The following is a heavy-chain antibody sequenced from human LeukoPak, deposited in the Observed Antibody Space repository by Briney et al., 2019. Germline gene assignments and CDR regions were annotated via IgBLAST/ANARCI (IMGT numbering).Heavy chain of an antibody. J-gene: IGHJ6*03. D-gene: IGHD6-13*01. Sequence: ASVKVSCKASGYTFTSYAMNWVRQAPGQGLEWMGWINTNTGNATYAQGFTGRFVFSLDTSVSTAYLQISSLKAEDTAVYYCARLAGTVAKYYYYMDVWGKGTTVTVSS. CDR1: GYTFTSYA. CDR2: INTNTGNA. V-gene: IGHV7-4-1*02. CDR3: ARLAGTVAKYYYYMDV.